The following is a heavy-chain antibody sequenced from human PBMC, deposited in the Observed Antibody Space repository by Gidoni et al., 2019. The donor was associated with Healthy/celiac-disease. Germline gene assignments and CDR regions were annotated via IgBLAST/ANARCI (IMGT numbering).Heavy chain of an antibody. Sequence: EVQLVESGGGLIQPGGSLRLSCAASGFTVSSNYMSWVRQAPGKGLEWVSVIYSGGSTYYADSVKGRFTISRDNSKNTLYLQMNSLRAEDTAVYYCASGRSGELLPSRYYYYGMDVWGQGTTVTVSS. CDR2: IYSGGST. CDR1: GFTVSSNY. D-gene: IGHD3-10*01. V-gene: IGHV3-53*01. CDR3: ASGRSGELLPSRYYYYGMDV. J-gene: IGHJ6*02.